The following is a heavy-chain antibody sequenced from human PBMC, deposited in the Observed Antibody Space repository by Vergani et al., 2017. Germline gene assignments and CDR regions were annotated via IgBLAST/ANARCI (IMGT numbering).Heavy chain of an antibody. Sequence: QVQLVQSGAEVKKPGASVKVSCKASGYTFTSYYMHWVRQAPGQGLEWMGIINPSGCSTSYAQKFQGRVTMTRDTSTSTVYMELSSLRSEDTAVYYCARGCLVVPAAISAFDIWGQGTMVTVSS. J-gene: IGHJ3*02. CDR2: INPSGCST. CDR3: ARGCLVVPAAISAFDI. D-gene: IGHD2-2*02. CDR1: GYTFTSYY. V-gene: IGHV1-46*01.